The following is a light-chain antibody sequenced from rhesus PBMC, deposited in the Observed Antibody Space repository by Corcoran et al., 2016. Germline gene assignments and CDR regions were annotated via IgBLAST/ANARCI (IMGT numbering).Light chain of an antibody. V-gene: IGKV1-22*01. CDR1: QAISRW. CDR2: KAS. CDR3: QQYSSRPPT. J-gene: IGKJ1*01. Sequence: DIQMTQSPSSLSASVGDTVTITCRARQAISRWLAWYQQKPGKAPNLLIYKASSLQGGVPSRFSGSGSGTDFTLTISSLQSEDFATYYCQQYSSRPPTFGQGTKVEMK.